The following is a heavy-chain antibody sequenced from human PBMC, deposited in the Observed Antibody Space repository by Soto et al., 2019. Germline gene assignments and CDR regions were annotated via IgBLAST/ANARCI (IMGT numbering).Heavy chain of an antibody. CDR2: MYYSGIT. J-gene: IGHJ6*02. CDR3: TRDPGIGAVADDYYYYGMDV. Sequence: LSLTCTVSGASVSSGTYYWSWVRQPPGKGLEWIGYMYYSGITHYNPSLKSRVTISADTSKNQFSLRLSSVTAADTAVYYCTRDPGIGAVADDYYYYGMDVWGHGTTVTVSS. CDR1: GASVSSGTYY. D-gene: IGHD6-19*01. V-gene: IGHV4-61*01.